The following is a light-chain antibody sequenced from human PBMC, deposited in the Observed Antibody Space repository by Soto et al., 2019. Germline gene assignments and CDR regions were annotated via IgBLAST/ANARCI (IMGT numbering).Light chain of an antibody. V-gene: IGLV1-44*01. Sequence: QSVLTQPPSASGTPGQSVTISCSGSISNIGTNSVNWYQQLPEMAPKLLIYNNNQRPSGVPDRFSGSKSGTSASLAISGLQSEDEADYYCAAWDDSLKGLFGGGTKLTVL. CDR3: AAWDDSLKGL. CDR2: NNN. J-gene: IGLJ2*01. CDR1: ISNIGTNS.